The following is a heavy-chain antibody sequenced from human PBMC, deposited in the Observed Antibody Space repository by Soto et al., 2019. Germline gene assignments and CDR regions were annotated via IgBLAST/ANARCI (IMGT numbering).Heavy chain of an antibody. CDR1: GYTLTELS. CDR2: FDPEDGET. D-gene: IGHD6-13*01. J-gene: IGHJ4*02. Sequence: GASVKVSCKVSGYTLTELSMHWVRQAPGKGLEWMGGFDPEDGETIYAQKFKGRVTMTEDTSTDTAYKELSSLRSEDTTVNYCATARIAAAATTGIDYWGQGTLVTVS. V-gene: IGHV1-24*01. CDR3: ATARIAAAATTGIDY.